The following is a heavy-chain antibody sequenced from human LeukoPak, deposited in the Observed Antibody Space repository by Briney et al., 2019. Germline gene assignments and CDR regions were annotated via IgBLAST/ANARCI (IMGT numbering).Heavy chain of an antibody. D-gene: IGHD3-10*01. CDR1: GFTFSSYA. J-gene: IGHJ4*02. CDR3: ARGRSGSHHFDS. CDR2: ISYDGSNK. Sequence: GGSLRLSCAASGFTFSSYAMHWVRQAPGKGLEWVAVISYDGSNKYYADSVKGRFTISRDNSKNTLYLQMNSLRADDTAVYYCARGRSGSHHFDSWGQGTLVTVPS. V-gene: IGHV3-30-3*01.